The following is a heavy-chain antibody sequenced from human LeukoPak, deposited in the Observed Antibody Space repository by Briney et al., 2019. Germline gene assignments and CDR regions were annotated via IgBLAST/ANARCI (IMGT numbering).Heavy chain of an antibody. V-gene: IGHV4-34*01. D-gene: IGHD3-22*01. CDR2: INHSGST. Sequence: PSETLSLTCAVYGGSFSGYYWSWIRQPPGKGLEWIGEINHSGSTNYNPSLKSRVTISVDTSKNQFSLKLSSVTAADTAVYYCARSGSYYDSSGYYLDYWGQGTLVTVSS. CDR1: GGSFSGYY. CDR3: ARSGSYYDSSGYYLDY. J-gene: IGHJ4*02.